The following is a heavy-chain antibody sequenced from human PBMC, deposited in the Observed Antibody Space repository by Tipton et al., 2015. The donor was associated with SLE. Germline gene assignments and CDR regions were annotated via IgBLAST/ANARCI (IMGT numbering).Heavy chain of an antibody. J-gene: IGHJ4*02. CDR2: IYYSGST. Sequence: TLSLTCTVSGGSISSSSNYWGWIRQPPGKGLEWIGSIYYSGSTYYNPSLKSRVTISVDTSKNQFSLKLSSVTAADTAVYYCAREMDSSGPTFDYWGQGTLVTVSS. CDR3: AREMDSSGPTFDY. V-gene: IGHV4-39*07. D-gene: IGHD6-19*01. CDR1: GGSISSSSNY.